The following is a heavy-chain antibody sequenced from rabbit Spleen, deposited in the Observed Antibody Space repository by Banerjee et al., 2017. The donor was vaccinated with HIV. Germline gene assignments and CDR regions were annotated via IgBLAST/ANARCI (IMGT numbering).Heavy chain of an antibody. V-gene: IGHV1S45*01. CDR3: ARDTATSFSTYGMDL. CDR1: GFTISSYH. Sequence: QEQVLESGGGLVTPGGTLTLTCTASGFTISSYHMCWVRQAPGKGLEWIGCIYADYSGSTYYATWAKGRFTISKTSSTTVTLQMTSLTVADTATYFCARDTATSFSTYGMDLWGQGTLVTVS. CDR2: IYADYSGST. D-gene: IGHD1-1*01. J-gene: IGHJ6*01.